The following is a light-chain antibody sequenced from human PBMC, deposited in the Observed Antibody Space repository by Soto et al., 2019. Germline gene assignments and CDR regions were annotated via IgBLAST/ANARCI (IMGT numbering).Light chain of an antibody. Sequence: QSALTQPASVSRSPGQSITISCTGTSSDVGAYGYVSWYQQHPGKSPKIILYEVNNRPSGLSNRFSGSKSGNTASLTISGLQAEDEADYYCSSYTTINTWVFGGGTKLTVL. CDR2: EVN. V-gene: IGLV2-14*01. J-gene: IGLJ3*02. CDR1: SSDVGAYGY. CDR3: SSYTTINTWV.